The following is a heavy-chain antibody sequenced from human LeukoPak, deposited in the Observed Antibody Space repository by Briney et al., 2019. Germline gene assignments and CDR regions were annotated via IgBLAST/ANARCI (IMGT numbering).Heavy chain of an antibody. CDR1: GFNFNNYA. J-gene: IGHJ4*02. D-gene: IGHD4-23*01. Sequence: GGSLRLSCAASGFNFNNYAMTWVRQAPGKGLEWVSVIGSDGGGIQYADSVKGRFTISRDNSKNTLYLQMNGLRVEDTAVYYCAKYAPPTTVVTRFFDSWGLGTLVTVSS. CDR2: IGSDGGGI. V-gene: IGHV3-23*01. CDR3: AKYAPPTTVVTRFFDS.